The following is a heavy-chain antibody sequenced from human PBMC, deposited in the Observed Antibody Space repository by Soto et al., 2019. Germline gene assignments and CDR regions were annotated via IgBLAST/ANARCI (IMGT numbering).Heavy chain of an antibody. J-gene: IGHJ5*02. D-gene: IGHD3-10*01. CDR1: GGSFSGYY. CDR3: ASGDGSGRLRWFDP. CDR2: INHSGST. V-gene: IGHV4-34*01. Sequence: QVQLQQWGAGLLKPSETLSLTCAVYGGSFSGYYWSWIRQPPGKGLEWIGEINHSGSTNYNPSLKSRVTIAVDTSKNQSSLKLSSVTAADTAVYYCASGDGSGRLRWFDPWGQGTLVTVSS.